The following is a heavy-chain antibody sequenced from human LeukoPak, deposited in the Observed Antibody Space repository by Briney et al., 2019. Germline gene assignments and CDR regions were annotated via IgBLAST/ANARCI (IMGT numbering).Heavy chain of an antibody. Sequence: GGSLRLSCAASGFTFSSYGMHWVRQAPGKGLEWVAVISYDGSNKYYADSVKGRFTISRDNSKNTLCLQMNSLRAEDTAVYYCAKDLTIVVVSAFDIWGQGTMVTVSS. D-gene: IGHD3-22*01. CDR1: GFTFSSYG. V-gene: IGHV3-30*18. CDR2: ISYDGSNK. J-gene: IGHJ3*02. CDR3: AKDLTIVVVSAFDI.